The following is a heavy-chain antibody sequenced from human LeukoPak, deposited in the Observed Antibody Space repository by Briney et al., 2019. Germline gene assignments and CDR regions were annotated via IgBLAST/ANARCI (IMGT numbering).Heavy chain of an antibody. CDR2: ISSSGSTI. D-gene: IGHD6-13*01. CDR3: ARGKQLDYYGMDV. J-gene: IGHJ6*04. CDR1: GFTFSSYE. Sequence: GGSLRLSCAASGFTFSSYEMNWVRQAPGKGLEWVPYISSSGSTIYYADSVKGRFTISRDNAKNSLYLQMNSLRAEDTAVYYCARGKQLDYYGMDVWGKGTTVTVSS. V-gene: IGHV3-48*03.